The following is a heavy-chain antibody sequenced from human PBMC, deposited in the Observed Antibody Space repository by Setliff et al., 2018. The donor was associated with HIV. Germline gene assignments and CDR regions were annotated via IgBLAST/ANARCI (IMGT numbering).Heavy chain of an antibody. CDR2: IYPGDSDT. D-gene: IGHD2-21*02. CDR3: ARLSVVTATRIYYFDY. V-gene: IGHV5-51*01. Sequence: GESLKISCKGSGYSFTNYWIGWVRQMPGKGLEWMGIIYPGDSDTRYSPSFQGQVTISADKSISTAYLQWSSLKASDTAMYYCARLSVVTATRIYYFDYWGQGPLVTVSS. J-gene: IGHJ4*02. CDR1: GYSFTNYW.